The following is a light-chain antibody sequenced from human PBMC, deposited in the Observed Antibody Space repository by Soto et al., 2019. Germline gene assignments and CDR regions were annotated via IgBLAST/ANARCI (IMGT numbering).Light chain of an antibody. CDR3: AIWDDTLRTWV. CDR2: NNN. Sequence: QSVLTQPPSASGTPGQRVTISCSGSNSNIGTNAVNWYQQIPGTAPKLLIYNNNQRPSGVPDRFSGSKSGTSASLAISGLQSEDEADYPCAIWDDTLRTWVFGGGTQLTVL. V-gene: IGLV1-44*01. J-gene: IGLJ3*02. CDR1: NSNIGTNA.